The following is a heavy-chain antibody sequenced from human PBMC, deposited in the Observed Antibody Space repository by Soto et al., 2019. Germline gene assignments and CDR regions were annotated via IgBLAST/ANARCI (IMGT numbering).Heavy chain of an antibody. V-gene: IGHV3-33*01. D-gene: IGHD1-26*01. CDR2: IWYDGSNK. Sequence: PGGSLRLSCAASGFTFSNYGMHWVRQAPGKGLEWVAVIWYDGSNKYYADSVKGRFTISRDNSKSTLYLQMNNLRADDTAIYYCARHVGFYWYFDLWGRGTLVTVSS. J-gene: IGHJ2*01. CDR1: GFTFSNYG. CDR3: ARHVGFYWYFDL.